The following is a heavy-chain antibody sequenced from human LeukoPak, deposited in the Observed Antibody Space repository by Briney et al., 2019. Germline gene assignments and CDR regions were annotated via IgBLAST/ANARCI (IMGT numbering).Heavy chain of an antibody. Sequence: PGGSLRLSCAVSGFTFSSYAMRWVRQAPGKGREGVSAISGSGGSTYYADSVKGRFTISRDNSKNTLYLQMNSLRAEDTAVYYCAKTVGRYYYYYYYGMDVWGQGTTVTVSS. J-gene: IGHJ6*02. V-gene: IGHV3-23*01. CDR2: ISGSGGST. D-gene: IGHD2-15*01. CDR1: GFTFSSYA. CDR3: AKTVGRYYYYYYYGMDV.